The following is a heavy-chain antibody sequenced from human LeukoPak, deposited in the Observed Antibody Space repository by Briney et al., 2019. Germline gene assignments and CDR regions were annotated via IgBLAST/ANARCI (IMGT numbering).Heavy chain of an antibody. CDR3: ARARYSSGWYRVDY. CDR1: GGSISSGVYN. V-gene: IGHV4-61*02. J-gene: IGHJ4*02. D-gene: IGHD6-19*01. CDR2: IYTSGST. Sequence: PSETLSLTCTVSGGSISSGVYNWSWIRQPAGKGLDWIGRIYTSGSTNYNPSLKSRVTISVDTSKNQFSLKLSSVTAADTAVYYCARARYSSGWYRVDYWGQGTLVTVSS.